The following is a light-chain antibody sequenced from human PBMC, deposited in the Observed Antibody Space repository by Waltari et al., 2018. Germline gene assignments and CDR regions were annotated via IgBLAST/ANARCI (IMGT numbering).Light chain of an antibody. V-gene: IGLV2-14*01. CDR3: SSYTNSGNVV. CDR2: EFI. CDR1: SSDIGRYNY. Sequence: QSALTQPASVSGSPGQAITISCTGTSSDIGRYNYVSWYQQHPGKAPKLVISEFINRPSGVPNRCSGSKAGNTASLTIAGLQAEDGAHYYCSSYTNSGNVVFGGGTKLTVL. J-gene: IGLJ2*01.